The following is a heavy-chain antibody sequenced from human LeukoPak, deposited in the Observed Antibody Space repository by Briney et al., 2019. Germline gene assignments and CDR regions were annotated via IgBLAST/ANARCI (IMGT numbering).Heavy chain of an antibody. D-gene: IGHD1-1*01. CDR2: ISTYNGNT. J-gene: IGHJ4*02. V-gene: IGHV1-18*01. Sequence: ASVKVSCKASGYTFTNYGISWVRQAPGQGLEGMGWISTYNGNTNYAQKLQGRVTMTTDTPTSTVYMELTSLRSDDTAVYYCARPRSGNDRYFGYWGQGTLVTVSS. CDR1: GYTFTNYG. CDR3: ARPRSGNDRYFGY.